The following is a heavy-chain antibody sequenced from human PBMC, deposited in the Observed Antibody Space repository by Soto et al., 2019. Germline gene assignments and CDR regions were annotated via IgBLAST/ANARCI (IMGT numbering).Heavy chain of an antibody. CDR3: AKDPDYYGLRGLDP. Sequence: GSLRLSCAASGFTFSSYAMTWVRQAPGKGLEWVSAISGSGGSTYYADSVKGRFTISRDNSKNTLYLQMNSLRAEDTAVYYCAKDPDYYGLRGLDPWGQGTLVTVSS. V-gene: IGHV3-23*01. CDR2: ISGSGGST. CDR1: GFTFSSYA. D-gene: IGHD3-10*01. J-gene: IGHJ5*02.